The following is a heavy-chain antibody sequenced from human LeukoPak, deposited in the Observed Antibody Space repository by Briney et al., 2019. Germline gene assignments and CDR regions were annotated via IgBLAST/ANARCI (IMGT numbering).Heavy chain of an antibody. CDR1: GGSFSGYY. CDR2: INHSGST. D-gene: IGHD6-25*01. Sequence: SETLSLTCAVYGGSFSGYYWSWIRQPPGKGLEWIGEINHSGSTNYNPSLKSRVTISVDTSKNQFSLKLSSVTAADTAVYYCARGHLAAPLDAWGQGTRVTVSS. J-gene: IGHJ5*02. CDR3: ARGHLAAPLDA. V-gene: IGHV4-34*01.